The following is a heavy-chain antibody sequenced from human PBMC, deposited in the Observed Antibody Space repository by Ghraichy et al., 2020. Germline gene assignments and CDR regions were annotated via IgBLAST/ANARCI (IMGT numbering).Heavy chain of an antibody. Sequence: GGSLRLSCAASGFTFSSYGMHWVRQAPGKGLEWVAFIRYDGSNKYYADSVKGRFTISRDNSKNTLYLQMNSLRAEDTAVYYCAKDTIMGATNYFDYWGQGTLVTVSS. D-gene: IGHD1-26*01. V-gene: IGHV3-30*02. CDR1: GFTFSSYG. J-gene: IGHJ4*02. CDR3: AKDTIMGATNYFDY. CDR2: IRYDGSNK.